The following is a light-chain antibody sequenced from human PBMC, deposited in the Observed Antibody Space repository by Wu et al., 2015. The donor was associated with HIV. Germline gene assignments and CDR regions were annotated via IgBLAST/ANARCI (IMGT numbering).Light chain of an antibody. V-gene: IGKV3-20*01. J-gene: IGKJ5*01. CDR2: GAS. CDR3: QQYATSIT. Sequence: ENVLTQSPGTLSLSPGQRATLSCRASQRVNNDYFAWFQQKPGQAPRLLIYGASSRATGIPDRFSGSGSGTDFTLTISRLEPEDFAVYYCQQYATSITFGQGTRLEIK. CDR1: QRVNNDY.